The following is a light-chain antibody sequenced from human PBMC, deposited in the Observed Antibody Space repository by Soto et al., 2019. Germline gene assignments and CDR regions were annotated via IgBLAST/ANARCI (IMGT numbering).Light chain of an antibody. J-gene: IGKJ1*01. V-gene: IGKV1-5*01. Sequence: EIQMTESPSSLSASVGDRVTITCRASQSITTWLAWYQPKPGKAPKLLIYDASSLASGVPSRFSGSGSGTEFTLTISSLQPDDFATYYCQHYNSYPEAFGQGTKVDIK. CDR3: QHYNSYPEA. CDR2: DAS. CDR1: QSITTW.